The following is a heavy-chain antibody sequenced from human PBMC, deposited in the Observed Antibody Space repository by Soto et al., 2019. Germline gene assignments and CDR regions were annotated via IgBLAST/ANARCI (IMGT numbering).Heavy chain of an antibody. V-gene: IGHV3-23*01. J-gene: IGHJ4*02. D-gene: IGHD3-3*01. CDR2: ISGSGGST. CDR3: AKGFPTYYDFWSGYFDY. Sequence: QPGGSLRLSCAASGFTFSSYAMSWVRQAPGKGLEWVSAISGSGGSTYYADSVKGRFTISRDNSKNTLYLQMNSLRAEDTAVYYCAKGFPTYYDFWSGYFDYWGQGTLVTVSS. CDR1: GFTFSSYA.